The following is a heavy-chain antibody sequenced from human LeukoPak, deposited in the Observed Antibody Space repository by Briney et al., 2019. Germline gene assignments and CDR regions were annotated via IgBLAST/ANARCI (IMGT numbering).Heavy chain of an antibody. D-gene: IGHD3-22*01. CDR1: GYTFTSYY. CDR2: INPSGGST. CDR3: ASESGGTYYYDSSGYYGH. J-gene: IGHJ4*02. V-gene: IGHV1-46*01. Sequence: EASVTVSCTASGYTFTSYYMHWVRQAPGQGLEWMGIINPSGGSTSYAQKFQGRVTMTRDTSTSTVYMELSSLRSEDTAVYYCASESGGTYYYDSSGYYGHWGQGTLVTVSS.